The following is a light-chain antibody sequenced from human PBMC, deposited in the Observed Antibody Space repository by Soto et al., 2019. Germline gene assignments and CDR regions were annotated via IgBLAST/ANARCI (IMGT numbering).Light chain of an antibody. V-gene: IGKV3-11*01. J-gene: IGKJ5*01. Sequence: EIVLTQSPGTLSLSPGERATLSCRASQSFSSYLAWYQQKPGQAPRLLIYDASKRATGIPARFSGRGSGTDFPLTLSSLEPEDFAVYYCQQRSNWPPVITFGQGTRLEIK. CDR3: QQRSNWPPVIT. CDR1: QSFSSY. CDR2: DAS.